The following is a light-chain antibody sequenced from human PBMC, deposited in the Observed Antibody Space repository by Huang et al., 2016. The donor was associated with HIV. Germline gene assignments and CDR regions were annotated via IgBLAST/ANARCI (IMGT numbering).Light chain of an antibody. V-gene: IGKV1-39*01. Sequence: DIQMTQSPSSLAAPVGDRVTITCRASQSISRYLNWYQQKPGKAPKLLIYAASNLQSVVPSRFSGSGSGTEFTLTISSLQPEDFGTYYCQRSYRTFGQGTRVEIK. CDR2: AAS. J-gene: IGKJ1*01. CDR3: QRSYRT. CDR1: QSISRY.